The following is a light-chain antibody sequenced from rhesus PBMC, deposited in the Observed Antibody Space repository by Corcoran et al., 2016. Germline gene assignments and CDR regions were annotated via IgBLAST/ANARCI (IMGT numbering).Light chain of an antibody. J-gene: IGKJ3*01. CDR3: QQPNSYPFT. Sequence: DIQMTQSPSSLSASLGDTVTITCRARQGISNYLAWYQQTPGKAPKPLFYSASNLESGVPSRLSGNGSGTDFTLPLSSLQPDDFAIYICQQPNSYPFTFDPGTKLDIK. V-gene: IGKV1S14*01. CDR2: SAS. CDR1: QGISNY.